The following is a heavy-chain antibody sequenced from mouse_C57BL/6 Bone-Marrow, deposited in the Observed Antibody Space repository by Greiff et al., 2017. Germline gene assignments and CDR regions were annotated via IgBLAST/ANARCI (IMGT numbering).Heavy chain of an antibody. CDR1: GYTFTSYG. CDR3: ARRRVYYDYSYFDY. CDR2: IYPRSGNT. J-gene: IGHJ2*01. V-gene: IGHV1-81*01. Sequence: QVQLQQSGAELARPGASVKLSCKASGYTFTSYGISWVKQRTGQGLEWIGEIYPRSGNTYYNEKFKGTATLTADKSSSTAYMELRSLTSEDSAVYFCARRRVYYDYSYFDYWGQGTTLTVSS. D-gene: IGHD2-4*01.